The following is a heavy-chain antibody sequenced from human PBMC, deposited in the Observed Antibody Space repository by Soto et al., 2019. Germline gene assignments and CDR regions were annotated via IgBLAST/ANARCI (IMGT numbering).Heavy chain of an antibody. Sequence: QVQLVQSGAEVKKPGSSVKVSCTASGGTFNFYSISWVRQAPGQGLEWVGRVIPMVGMSEYAQKFQGRVTITADKSTSTAYMNLRSLRFEDTAVYYCATNFGSGSAHFDYCGQGTLGTV. J-gene: IGHJ4*02. D-gene: IGHD3-10*01. V-gene: IGHV1-69*02. CDR2: VIPMVGMS. CDR3: ATNFGSGSAHFDY. CDR1: GGTFNFYS.